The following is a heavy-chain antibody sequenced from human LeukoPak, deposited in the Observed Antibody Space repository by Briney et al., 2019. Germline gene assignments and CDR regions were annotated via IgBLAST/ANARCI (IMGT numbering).Heavy chain of an antibody. D-gene: IGHD6-19*01. J-gene: IGHJ6*02. Sequence: ASETLSLTCTVSGGSISSYYWSWIRQPPGKGLEWIGNIYYSGSTNYHPSLKSRVTISVDTPKNQFSLKLSSVTAADTAVYYCARTRYSSGWSPTYGMDVWGQGTTVTVSS. V-gene: IGHV4-59*01. CDR2: IYYSGST. CDR1: GGSISSYY. CDR3: ARTRYSSGWSPTYGMDV.